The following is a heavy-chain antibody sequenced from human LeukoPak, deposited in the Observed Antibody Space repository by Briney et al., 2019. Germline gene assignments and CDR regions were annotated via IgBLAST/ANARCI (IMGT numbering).Heavy chain of an antibody. CDR3: ARPRIVGATKAPFDY. V-gene: IGHV4-34*01. CDR1: GGSFSGYY. D-gene: IGHD1-26*01. CDR2: INHSGST. Sequence: KPSETLSLTCAVYGGSFSGYYWSWIRQPPGKGLEWIGEINHSGSTNYNPSLKSRVTISVDTSKNQFSLKLSSVTAADTAVYYCARPRIVGATKAPFDYWGHGTRVTVSS. J-gene: IGHJ4*01.